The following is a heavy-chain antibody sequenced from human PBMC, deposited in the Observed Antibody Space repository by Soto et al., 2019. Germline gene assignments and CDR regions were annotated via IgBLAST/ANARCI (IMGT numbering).Heavy chain of an antibody. CDR3: AREYDYYDSSGYYSFDY. CDR1: GGTFSSYA. V-gene: IGHV1-69*13. Sequence: GAAVKVSSTASGGTFSSYAISWVRTAPGQGLEWMGGILAIFGTANNAQKFQGRVTITADESTSTAYMELSILRSEDTAVYYCAREYDYYDSSGYYSFDYWGQGTLVTVSS. J-gene: IGHJ4*02. CDR2: ILAIFGTA. D-gene: IGHD3-22*01.